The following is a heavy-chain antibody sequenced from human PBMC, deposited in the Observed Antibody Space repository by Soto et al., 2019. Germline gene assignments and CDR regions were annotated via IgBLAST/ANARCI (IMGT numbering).Heavy chain of an antibody. CDR1: GGSFTSNNW. V-gene: IGHV4-4*02. CDR3: ASRDPGTSVDY. J-gene: IGHJ4*02. CDR2: IYRTGST. Sequence: SETLSLTCAVSGGSFTSNNWWTWVRQPPGQGLEWIGEIYRTGSTNYNPSLKSRVTISLDKSENQFSLKVTSLTAADMAVYYCASRDPGTSVDYWGQGTLVTVSS. D-gene: IGHD1-7*01.